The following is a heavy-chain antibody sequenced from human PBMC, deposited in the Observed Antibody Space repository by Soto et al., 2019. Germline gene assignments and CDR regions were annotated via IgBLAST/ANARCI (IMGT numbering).Heavy chain of an antibody. CDR2: IYYSGST. V-gene: IGHV4-39*01. CDR1: GGSISSSSYY. J-gene: IGHJ2*01. CDR3: ARQGPYYYQIGYFDL. D-gene: IGHD3-10*01. Sequence: SETLSLTCTVSGGSISSSSYYWGWIRQPPGKGLEWIGSIYYSGSTYYNPSLKSRVTISVDTSKNQFSLKLSSVTAADTAVYYCARQGPYYYQIGYFDLWGRGTRVTVSS.